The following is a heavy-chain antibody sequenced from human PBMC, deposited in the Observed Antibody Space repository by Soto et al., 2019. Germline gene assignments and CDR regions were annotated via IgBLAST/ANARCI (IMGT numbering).Heavy chain of an antibody. CDR1: GYTFSTYW. D-gene: IGHD2-21*01. CDR2: IYPGDSDT. Sequence: AGESLKISCKASGYTFSTYWIGWVRQMPGRGLEWMGFIYPGDSDTSYSLSFQGQVTISADKSTSTVYLQWSSLKASDTAMYYCARQKLWMATINNDAFDIWGQGTMVTVSS. V-gene: IGHV5-51*01. CDR3: ARQKLWMATINNDAFDI. J-gene: IGHJ3*02.